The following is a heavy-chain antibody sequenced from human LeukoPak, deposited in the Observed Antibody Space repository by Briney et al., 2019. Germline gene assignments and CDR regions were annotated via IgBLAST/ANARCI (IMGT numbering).Heavy chain of an antibody. Sequence: ASVKVSCKASGYTFTGYYMHWVRQATGQGLEWIGWMNPNSGNTGYAQKFQGRVTMTRNTSISTAYMELSSLRSEDTAVYYCARGETAYCSSTSCWGLYYYYYYMDVWGKGTTVTISS. CDR2: MNPNSGNT. CDR3: ARGETAYCSSTSCWGLYYYYYYMDV. V-gene: IGHV1-8*02. CDR1: GYTFTGYY. D-gene: IGHD2-2*01. J-gene: IGHJ6*03.